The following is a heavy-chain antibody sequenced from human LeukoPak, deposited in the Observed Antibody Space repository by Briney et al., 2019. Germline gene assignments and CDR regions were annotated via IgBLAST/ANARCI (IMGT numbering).Heavy chain of an antibody. D-gene: IGHD1-26*01. Sequence: GESLKISCKGSGYNFTTYWIGWVRQMPGKGLEWMGIIYPGDSDTRYSPSFQGQVTTSADKSISTAYLQWSSLKASDTAMYYCARAWELRSLFDYWGQGTLVTVSS. V-gene: IGHV5-51*01. CDR3: ARAWELRSLFDY. CDR1: GYNFTTYW. J-gene: IGHJ4*02. CDR2: IYPGDSDT.